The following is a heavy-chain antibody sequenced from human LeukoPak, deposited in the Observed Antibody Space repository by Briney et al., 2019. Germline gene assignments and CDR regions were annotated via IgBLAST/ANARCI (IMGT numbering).Heavy chain of an antibody. V-gene: IGHV1-24*01. D-gene: IGHD3-16*02. CDR3: ATDPSIYVWGSYRFDY. J-gene: IGHJ4*02. Sequence: ASVKVSCKVSGYTLTELSMHWVRQAPGKGLEWMGGFDPEDGETIYAQKFQGRVTMTEDTSTDTAYMELSRLRSEDTAVYYCATDPSIYVWGSYRFDYWGQGTLVTVSS. CDR2: FDPEDGET. CDR1: GYTLTELS.